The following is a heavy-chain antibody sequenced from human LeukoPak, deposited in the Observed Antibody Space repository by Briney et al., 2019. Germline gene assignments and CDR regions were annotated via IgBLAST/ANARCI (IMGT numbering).Heavy chain of an antibody. J-gene: IGHJ4*02. CDR2: IYYRGNT. D-gene: IGHD2-21*01. CDR3: ARHKSVVISANGIFDH. Sequence: SETLSLTCTVSGGSISSYYWSWIRQPPGKGLEWIGYIYYRGNTWYNPSLKTRVTISVDTSKNQFSLNLNSVSAADTAVYYCARHKSVVISANGIFDHWGQGTLVSVSS. CDR1: GGSISSYY. V-gene: IGHV4-59*08.